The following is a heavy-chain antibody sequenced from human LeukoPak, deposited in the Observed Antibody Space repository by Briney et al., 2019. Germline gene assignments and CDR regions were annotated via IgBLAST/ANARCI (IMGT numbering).Heavy chain of an antibody. CDR2: IKEDGSDK. CDR3: ARVFFGAFDI. Sequence: GGSLRLSCAASGFTFSTYYMNWVRQAPGKGLEWVANIKEDGSDKYYVDSVKGRFTISRDNAKNSLYLQMNSLRAEDTAVYYCARVFFGAFDIWGQGTMVTVSS. J-gene: IGHJ3*02. CDR1: GFTFSTYY. V-gene: IGHV3-7*01. D-gene: IGHD3-10*01.